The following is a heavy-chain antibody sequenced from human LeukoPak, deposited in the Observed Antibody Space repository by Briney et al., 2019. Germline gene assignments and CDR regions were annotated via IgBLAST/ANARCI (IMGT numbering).Heavy chain of an antibody. D-gene: IGHD2-2*01. J-gene: IGHJ5*02. CDR2: ISNDGSNK. CDR3: AKDGFCSGASCYPNHFDP. CDR1: GFTFSPYA. Sequence: GGSLRLSCAASGFTFSPYAMHWVRQAPGKGLEWVALISNDGSNKYYADSVKGRFTISRDNSKNTLDLQMNSLRAEDTAVYYCAKDGFCSGASCYPNHFDPWSQGTLVTVSS. V-gene: IGHV3-30*18.